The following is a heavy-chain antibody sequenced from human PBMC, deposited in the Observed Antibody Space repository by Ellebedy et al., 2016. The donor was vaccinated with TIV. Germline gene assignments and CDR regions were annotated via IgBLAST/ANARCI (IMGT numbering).Heavy chain of an antibody. V-gene: IGHV3-48*02. CDR3: ARGPRFGESSFDY. CDR2: ISLSSSTI. CDR1: GFTFSSYS. J-gene: IGHJ4*02. D-gene: IGHD3-10*01. Sequence: PGGSLRLSCSASGFTFSSYSMNWVRQAPGKGLEWVSHISLSSSTIYYADSVKGRFTISRDNVKNSLSLQMNSLRDEDTAVYYCARGPRFGESSFDYWGQGTLVTVSS.